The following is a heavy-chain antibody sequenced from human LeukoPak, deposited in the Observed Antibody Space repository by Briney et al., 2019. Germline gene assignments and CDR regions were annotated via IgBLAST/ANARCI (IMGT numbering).Heavy chain of an antibody. D-gene: IGHD3-16*01. Sequence: GGSLRLSCAASGFTFSSYGMHWVRRAPGKGLEWVAVIWYDGSNKYYADSVKGRFTISRDNSKNTLYLQMNSLRAEDTAVYYCARGAPPYDYAWGSEEFDYWGQGTLVTVSS. CDR3: ARGAPPYDYAWGSEEFDY. CDR1: GFTFSSYG. J-gene: IGHJ4*02. CDR2: IWYDGSNK. V-gene: IGHV3-33*01.